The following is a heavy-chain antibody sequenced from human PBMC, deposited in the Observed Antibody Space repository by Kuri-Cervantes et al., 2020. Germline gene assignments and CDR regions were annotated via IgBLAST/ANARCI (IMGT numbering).Heavy chain of an antibody. J-gene: IGHJ5*01. CDR3: ARAPGYSSSWYGY. CDR2: ISWDGGST. Sequence: GGSLRLSCAASGFSFDDYGMSWVRQAPGKGLEWVSLISWDGGSTYYADSVKGRFTISRDNSKNTLYLQMNSLRAEDTAVYYCARAPGYSSSWYGYWGHGTLVTVSS. D-gene: IGHD6-13*01. CDR1: GFSFDDYG. V-gene: IGHV3-20*04.